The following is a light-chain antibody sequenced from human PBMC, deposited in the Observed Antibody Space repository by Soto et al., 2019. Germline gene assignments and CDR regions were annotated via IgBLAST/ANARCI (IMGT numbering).Light chain of an antibody. CDR1: QSLVHSNGNTF. V-gene: IGKV2-30*02. CDR3: MQGTYAPKT. Sequence: EVVMTQSPLSLPVTLGQPASISCRSSQSLVHSNGNTFLTWFQQRPGQSPRRLIYKVSTRDAGVSDRFSGSGSGTDFKLKISRVEAEDVGVYYCMQGTYAPKTFGQGTMVEI. CDR2: KVS. J-gene: IGKJ1*01.